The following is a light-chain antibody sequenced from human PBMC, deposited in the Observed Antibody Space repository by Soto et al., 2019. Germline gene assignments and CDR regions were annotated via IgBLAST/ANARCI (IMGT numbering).Light chain of an antibody. J-gene: IGKJ4*01. CDR2: GVS. V-gene: IGKV3-20*01. Sequence: EVVLTQSPGTLSLSRGERATLSCRASERIYSAYLGWYQQKPGQAPRLLIYGVSSRATGIPDRLSGSGSGTDFTLTISRLEPEDFAVYYCQQYVTSPLTFGGGTKVDIK. CDR3: QQYVTSPLT. CDR1: ERIYSAY.